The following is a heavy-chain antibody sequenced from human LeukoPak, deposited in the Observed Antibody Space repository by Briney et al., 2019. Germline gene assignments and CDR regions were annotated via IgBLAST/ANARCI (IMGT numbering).Heavy chain of an antibody. D-gene: IGHD6-19*01. Sequence: PSETLSLTCTGSGGSISSYYWSWIRQPPGKGLEWIGYIYYSGSTNYNPSLKSRVTISVDTSKNQFSLKLSSVTAADTAVYYCAREAVAGTGIDYWGQGTLVTVSS. V-gene: IGHV4-59*01. CDR2: IYYSGST. CDR1: GGSISSYY. CDR3: AREAVAGTGIDY. J-gene: IGHJ4*02.